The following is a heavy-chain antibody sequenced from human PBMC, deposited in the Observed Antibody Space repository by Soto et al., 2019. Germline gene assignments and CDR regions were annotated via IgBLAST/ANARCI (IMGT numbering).Heavy chain of an antibody. CDR3: ARMCVYCSGGSCYSCHYYYGMDV. CDR1: GYTFTSYG. D-gene: IGHD2-15*01. Sequence: SVKVSCKASGYTFTSYGISWVRQAPVQGLEWMGWISAYNGNTNYAQKLQGRVTMTTDTSTSTAYMELRSLRSDDTAVYYCARMCVYCSGGSCYSCHYYYGMDVWGQGTTATVSS. V-gene: IGHV1-18*01. J-gene: IGHJ6*02. CDR2: ISAYNGNT.